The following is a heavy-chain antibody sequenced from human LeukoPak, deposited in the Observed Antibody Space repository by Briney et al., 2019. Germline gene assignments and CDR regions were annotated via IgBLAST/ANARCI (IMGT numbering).Heavy chain of an antibody. D-gene: IGHD3-16*01. CDR2: ISSSSSYT. CDR3: ARWGGGVAPAGY. V-gene: IGHV3-11*06. CDR1: GFTFSDYY. J-gene: IGHJ4*02. Sequence: GGSLRLSCAASGFTFSDYYMSWIRQAPGKGLEGVSYISSSSSYTNYADSVEGRFTISRDNAKNSLYLQMNSLRAEDTAVYYCARWGGGVAPAGYWGQGTLVTVSS.